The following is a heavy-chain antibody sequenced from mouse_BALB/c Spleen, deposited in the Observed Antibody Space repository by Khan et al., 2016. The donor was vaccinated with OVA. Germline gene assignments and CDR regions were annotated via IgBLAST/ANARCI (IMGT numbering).Heavy chain of an antibody. J-gene: IGHJ4*01. D-gene: IGHD2-14*01. Sequence: QVQLQQPGAELARPGASVRMSCKASGYTFTSNTMHWVKKRPGQGLEWIGYINPRSGYTNFNQNFKDKATLTADKSSSTAYMQLSSLTSEDSAVYYCARGTTGYTMDYWGQGTSVTVSS. CDR3: ARGTTGYTMDY. CDR2: INPRSGYT. V-gene: IGHV1-4*01. CDR1: GYTFTSNT.